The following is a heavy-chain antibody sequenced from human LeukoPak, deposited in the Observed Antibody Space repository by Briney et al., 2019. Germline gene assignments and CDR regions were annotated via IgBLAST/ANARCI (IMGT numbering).Heavy chain of an antibody. Sequence: PGGSLRLSCAASGFTFSSYGMHWVHQAPGKGLEWVAVIWYDGSNKYYADSVKGRFTISRDNAKNSLYLQMNSLRAEDTAVYYCARGSSSTTDPWGQGTLVTVSS. J-gene: IGHJ5*02. CDR2: IWYDGSNK. CDR1: GFTFSSYG. CDR3: ARGSSSTTDP. D-gene: IGHD6-6*01. V-gene: IGHV3-33*01.